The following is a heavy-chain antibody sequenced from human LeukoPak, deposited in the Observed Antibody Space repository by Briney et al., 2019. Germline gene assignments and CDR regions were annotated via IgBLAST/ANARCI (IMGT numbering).Heavy chain of an antibody. CDR2: ISDSGGST. J-gene: IGHJ1*01. CDR1: GFTFSNSG. CDR3: ATGAYYAD. Sequence: GGSLRLSCAASGFTFSNSGRSWVRQALGKGLEWVSTISDSGGSTYYADSVKGRFTISRDNSKNTLYLQMNSLRVDDTAVYYCATGAYYADWGQGTLVTVSS. D-gene: IGHD3-3*01. V-gene: IGHV3-23*01.